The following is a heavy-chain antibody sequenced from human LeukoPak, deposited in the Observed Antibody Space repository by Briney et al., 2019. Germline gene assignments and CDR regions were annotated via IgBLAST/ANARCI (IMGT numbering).Heavy chain of an antibody. D-gene: IGHD6-13*01. CDR2: ISSSSSYI. CDR1: GFTVGSNY. J-gene: IGHJ4*02. V-gene: IGHV3-21*01. Sequence: GGSLRLSCAASGFTVGSNYMNWVRQAPGKGLEWVSSISSSSSYIYYADSVKGRFTISRDNAKNSLYLQMNSLRAEDTAVYYCARESSWTFDYWGQGTLVTVSS. CDR3: ARESSWTFDY.